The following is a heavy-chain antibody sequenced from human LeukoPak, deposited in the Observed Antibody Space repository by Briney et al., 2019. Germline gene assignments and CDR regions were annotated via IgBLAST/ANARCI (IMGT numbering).Heavy chain of an antibody. CDR2: ISGSGGTT. V-gene: IGHV3-23*01. Sequence: QPGGSLRLSCAASGFTFSNYAMSWVRQGPGGGLEWVSGISGSGGTTYYADSVKGRFTISRDNSKNTLYLQLNSLRTEDTAVYYCAKEGTWDGNYWGQGALVTVSS. CDR1: GFTFSNYA. J-gene: IGHJ4*02. CDR3: AKEGTWDGNY. D-gene: IGHD1-26*01.